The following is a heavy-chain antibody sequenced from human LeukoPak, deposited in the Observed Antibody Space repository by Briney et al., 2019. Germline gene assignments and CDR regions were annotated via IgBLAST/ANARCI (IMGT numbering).Heavy chain of an antibody. CDR1: GGSIGSSSYY. Sequence: SETLSLTCTVSGGSIGSSSYYWGWIRQPPGKGLEWIGSIYYSGGTYYNPSLKSRVTISVDTSKNQFSLKLSSVTAADTAVYYCASRPRKGAFDIWGQGTMVTVSS. V-gene: IGHV4-39*01. CDR2: IYYSGGT. CDR3: ASRPRKGAFDI. D-gene: IGHD6-6*01. J-gene: IGHJ3*02.